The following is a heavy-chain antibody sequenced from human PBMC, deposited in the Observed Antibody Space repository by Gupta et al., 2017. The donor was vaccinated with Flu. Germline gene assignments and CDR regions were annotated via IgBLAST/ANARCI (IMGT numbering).Heavy chain of an antibody. V-gene: IGHV3-48*03. J-gene: IGHJ5*01. CDR2: IHSDGVAG. Sequence: RCLEWVSYIHSDGVAGLYADAVEGRLTISSDNVKSSLYLQRNSLRAEVTAVYYCVRDYDFWSGYYSNWFDFWGQGTLVTVSS. CDR3: VRDYDFWSGYYSNWFDF. D-gene: IGHD3-3*01.